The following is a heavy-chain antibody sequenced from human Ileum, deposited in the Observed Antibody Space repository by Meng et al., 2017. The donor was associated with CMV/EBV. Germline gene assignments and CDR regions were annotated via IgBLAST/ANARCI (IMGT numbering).Heavy chain of an antibody. J-gene: IGHJ5*02. Sequence: SGYTFTSEDINWVRQATGQGLEWMGWMNPNSGNTGYAQKFQGRVTITRNTSISTAYMELSSLTSEDTAIYYCARRSGTTGTTRWFDPWGQGTLVTVSS. CDR2: MNPNSGNT. D-gene: IGHD1-1*01. CDR3: ARRSGTTGTTRWFDP. CDR1: GYTFTSED. V-gene: IGHV1-8*03.